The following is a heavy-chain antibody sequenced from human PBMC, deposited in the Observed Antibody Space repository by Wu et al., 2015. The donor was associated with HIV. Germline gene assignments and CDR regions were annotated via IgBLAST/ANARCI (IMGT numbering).Heavy chain of an antibody. CDR1: GGTFSSST. Sequence: QVQLVQSGAQVKKPGSSVKVSCKAPGGTFSSSTITWVRQAPGQGLEWMGRIIPIFGKTNYAQKFQGRVTITADASTTTAYLEFSRLRSDDTAVYYCARASSGSYLPFSGPWGQGTLVTVS. CDR3: ARASSGSYLPFSGP. CDR2: IIPIFGKT. V-gene: IGHV1-69*08. D-gene: IGHD3-10*01. J-gene: IGHJ5*02.